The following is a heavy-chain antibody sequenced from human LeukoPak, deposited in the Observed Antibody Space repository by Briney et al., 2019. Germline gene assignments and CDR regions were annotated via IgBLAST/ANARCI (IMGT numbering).Heavy chain of an antibody. CDR2: IYTSGST. Sequence: SETLSLTCTVFGGSISSYYWSWIRQPAGKGLEWIGRIYTSGSTNYNPSLKSRVIMSVDMSKNQSSLKLSSVTAADTAVYYCARSSSSVHGWDYWGQGTLVTVSS. D-gene: IGHD2-15*01. CDR3: ARSSSSVHGWDY. CDR1: GGSISSYY. V-gene: IGHV4-4*07. J-gene: IGHJ4*02.